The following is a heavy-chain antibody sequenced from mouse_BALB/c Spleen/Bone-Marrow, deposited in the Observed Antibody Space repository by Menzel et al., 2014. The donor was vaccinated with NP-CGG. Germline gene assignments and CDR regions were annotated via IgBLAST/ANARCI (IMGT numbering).Heavy chain of an antibody. Sequence: VKLQESGAELARPGASVKLSCKASGYTFTSYWMQWVKQRPGQGLEWIGAIYPGDGDTRYTQKFKGKATLTADKSSSTAYVQLSSLASEDSAVYYCARGFPFDYWGQGTTLTVSS. J-gene: IGHJ2*01. V-gene: IGHV1-87*01. CDR1: GYTFTSYW. CDR3: ARGFPFDY. CDR2: IYPGDGDT.